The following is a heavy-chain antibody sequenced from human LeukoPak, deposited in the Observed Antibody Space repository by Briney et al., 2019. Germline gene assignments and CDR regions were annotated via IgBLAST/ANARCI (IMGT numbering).Heavy chain of an antibody. CDR2: IKQDGSEK. Sequence: GGSLRLSCAASGFTFSSYWMSWVRQAPGKGLEWAANIKQDGSEKYYVDSVKGRFTISRDNAKNSLYLQMNSLRAEDTAVYYCARVRIAAALSYLFDYWGQGTLVTVSS. CDR1: GFTFSSYW. D-gene: IGHD6-13*01. V-gene: IGHV3-7*01. J-gene: IGHJ4*02. CDR3: ARVRIAAALSYLFDY.